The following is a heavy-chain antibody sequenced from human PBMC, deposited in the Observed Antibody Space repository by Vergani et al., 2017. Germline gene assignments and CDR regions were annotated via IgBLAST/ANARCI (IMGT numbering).Heavy chain of an antibody. J-gene: IGHJ3*02. D-gene: IGHD3-9*01. CDR1: GGSFSGYY. V-gene: IGHV4-34*01. Sequence: QVRLQQWGAGLLKPSETLSLTCAVYGGSFSGYYWSWIRQPPGKGLEWIGEINHSGSTNYNPSLKSRVTISVDPSKNQFSLKLSSVTAAATAVYYCARESTPRSYYDMLTGYYTPAFDIWGQGTMVTVSS. CDR2: INHSGST. CDR3: ARESTPRSYYDMLTGYYTPAFDI.